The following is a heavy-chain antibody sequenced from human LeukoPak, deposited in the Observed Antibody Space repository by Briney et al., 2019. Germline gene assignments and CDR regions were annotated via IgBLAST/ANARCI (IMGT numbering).Heavy chain of an antibody. CDR2: IGGTDGTT. CDR1: GFTFSTYV. J-gene: IGHJ4*02. V-gene: IGHV3-23*01. CDR3: TKRVDGSGTYYIDY. D-gene: IGHD3-10*01. Sequence: TGGSLRLSCAASGFTFSTYVLNWVRQAPGKGLEWVSAIGGTDGTTFYADSMKGRFTISRDNSKNTLFLQMNGLRAEDTALYYCTKRVDGSGTYYIDYWGQGTLVTVSS.